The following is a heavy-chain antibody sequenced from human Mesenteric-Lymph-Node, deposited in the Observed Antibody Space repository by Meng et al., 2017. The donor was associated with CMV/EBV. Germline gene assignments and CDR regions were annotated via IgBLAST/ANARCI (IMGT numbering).Heavy chain of an antibody. CDR2: IYYSGST. J-gene: IGHJ4*02. Sequence: SETLSLTCTVSGGSISSYYWSWIRQPPGKGLEWIGYIYYSGSTNYNPSLKSRVSISVDTSKSQFSLKLRSVTAADTAMYYCARGFADYGYYFDYWGQGTLVTVSS. CDR3: ARGFADYGYYFDY. D-gene: IGHD4-17*01. V-gene: IGHV4-59*01. CDR1: GGSISSYY.